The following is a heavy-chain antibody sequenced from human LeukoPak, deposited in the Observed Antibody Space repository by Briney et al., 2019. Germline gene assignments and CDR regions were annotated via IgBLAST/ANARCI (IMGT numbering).Heavy chain of an antibody. CDR1: GFTFSSYA. V-gene: IGHV3-23*01. Sequence: PGGSLRLSCAASGFTFSSYAMSWVRQAPGKGLEWVSAISGSGGSTYYADSVKGRFTISRDNSKNTLYLQMNSLRAEDTAVYYRAKFSATFYYYYMDVWGKGTTVTVSS. D-gene: IGHD1-1*01. CDR3: AKFSATFYYYYMDV. J-gene: IGHJ6*03. CDR2: ISGSGGST.